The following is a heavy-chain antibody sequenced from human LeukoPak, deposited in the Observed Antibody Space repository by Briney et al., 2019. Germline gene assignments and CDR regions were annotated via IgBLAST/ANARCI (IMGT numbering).Heavy chain of an antibody. Sequence: APVKVSCKASGYTFTSYGISWVRQAPGQGLEWMGWISAYNGNTNYAQKLQGRVTMTTDTSTSTAYMELRSLRSDDTAVYYCARTPEDYYDSSGYLYYFDYWGQGTLVTVSS. J-gene: IGHJ4*02. V-gene: IGHV1-18*01. CDR2: ISAYNGNT. D-gene: IGHD3-22*01. CDR3: ARTPEDYYDSSGYLYYFDY. CDR1: GYTFTSYG.